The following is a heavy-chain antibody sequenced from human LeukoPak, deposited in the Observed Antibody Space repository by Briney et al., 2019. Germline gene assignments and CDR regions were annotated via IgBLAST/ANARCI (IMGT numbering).Heavy chain of an antibody. Sequence: PGGSLRLSCAAPGFTFSGYSMNWVRQAPGKGLEWLSYISSPSSTIYYADSVRGRFTISRDNAKNSLYLQMNSLRAEDTAVYYCAKVYYYDSSGYLPYYFDYWGQGTLVTVSS. CDR2: ISSPSSTI. D-gene: IGHD3-22*01. J-gene: IGHJ4*02. V-gene: IGHV3-48*04. CDR3: AKVYYYDSSGYLPYYFDY. CDR1: GFTFSGYS.